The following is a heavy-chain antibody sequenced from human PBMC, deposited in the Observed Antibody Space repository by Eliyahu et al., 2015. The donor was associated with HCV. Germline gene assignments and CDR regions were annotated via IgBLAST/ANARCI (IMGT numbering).Heavy chain of an antibody. D-gene: IGHD6-19*01. CDR1: GXSXTXXS. CDR2: IHYSGST. CDR3: ASGGGGIAVTGTGGWFDP. J-gene: IGHJ5*02. V-gene: IGHV4-59*01. Sequence: QVQLQESGPGLVKPSETLSLTCTVSGXSXTXXSWXXIRQPPGKGLEWIGYIHYSGSTNYNPSLKSRVTISVDTSKNQFSLNLTSVTAADTAMYYCASGGGGIAVTGTGGWFDPWGQGTLVTVSS.